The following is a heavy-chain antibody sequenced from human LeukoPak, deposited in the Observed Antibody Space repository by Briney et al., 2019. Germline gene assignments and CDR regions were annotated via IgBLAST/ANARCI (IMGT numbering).Heavy chain of an antibody. Sequence: PGGSLRLSCAASEFTFSSYSMNWVRQAPGKGLQWVSYITGSGSGIHYADSVKGRFTISRDNAKNTLYLQMNSLRDEDTAVYYCASPHSGYGWGQGTLVPVSS. V-gene: IGHV3-48*02. J-gene: IGHJ4*02. CDR2: ITGSGSGI. CDR1: EFTFSSYS. CDR3: ASPHSGYG. D-gene: IGHD5-12*01.